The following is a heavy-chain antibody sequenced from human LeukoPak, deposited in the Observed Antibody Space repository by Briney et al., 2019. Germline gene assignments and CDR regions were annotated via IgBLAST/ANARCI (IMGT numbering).Heavy chain of an antibody. V-gene: IGHV3-30-3*01. CDR2: ISYDGSNK. CDR1: GFTFSSYA. CDR3: ARASLGIVVGRPFDY. J-gene: IGHJ4*02. D-gene: IGHD3-22*01. Sequence: GGSLRLSCAASGFTFSSYAMHWVRQAPGKGLEWVAVISYDGSNKYYADSVKGRFTISRDNSKNTLYLQMNSLRAEDTAVYYCARASLGIVVGRPFDYWGQGTLVTVSS.